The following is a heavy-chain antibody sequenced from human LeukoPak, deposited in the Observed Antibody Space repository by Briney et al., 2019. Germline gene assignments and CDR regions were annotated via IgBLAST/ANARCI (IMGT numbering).Heavy chain of an antibody. D-gene: IGHD6-13*01. CDR3: ARVGVNSASWYYFDY. CDR1: GYSISSGYY. V-gene: IGHV4-38-2*02. CDR2: IYHSGST. Sequence: PSETLSLTCTVSGYSISSGYYWGWIRQPPGKGLEWIGSIYHSGSTYYNPSLKSRVTISVDTSKNQFSLKLSSVTAADTAVYYCARVGVNSASWYYFDYWGQGTLVTVSS. J-gene: IGHJ4*02.